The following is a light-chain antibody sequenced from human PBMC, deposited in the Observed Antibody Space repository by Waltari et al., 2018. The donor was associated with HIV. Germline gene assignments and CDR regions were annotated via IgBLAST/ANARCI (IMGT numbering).Light chain of an antibody. CDR3: QQYGSSPRT. CDR1: QSVSSNY. CDR2: GAS. V-gene: IGKV3-20*01. Sequence: EIVLTQSPGTLSLSPGERATISCRASQSVSSNYLAWYQQRPGTAPRLLIYGASRRTTGIPDRFSGSGSGTDFTLTISRLEPKDFAVYYCQQYGSSPRTFGQGTKVEIK. J-gene: IGKJ1*01.